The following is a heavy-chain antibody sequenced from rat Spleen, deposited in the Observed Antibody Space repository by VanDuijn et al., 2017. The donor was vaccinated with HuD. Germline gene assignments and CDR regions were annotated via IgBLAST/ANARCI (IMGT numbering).Heavy chain of an antibody. CDR2: ISTGGDNT. V-gene: IGHV5-27*01. Sequence: EVQLVESGGGLVQPGRSLKLSCAASGFTFSNYYMAWVRQAPTKGLEWVAYISTGGDNTYYRDSVKGRFTISRDNAKSTRYLQLDSLRSEDTATYYCTKDTFYDGTYYPGGFDYWGQGVMVTVSS. D-gene: IGHD1-12*02. CDR1: GFTFSNYY. J-gene: IGHJ2*01. CDR3: TKDTFYDGTYYPGGFDY.